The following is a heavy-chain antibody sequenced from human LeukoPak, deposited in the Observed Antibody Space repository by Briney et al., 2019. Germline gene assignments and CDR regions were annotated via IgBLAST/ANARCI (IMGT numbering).Heavy chain of an antibody. Sequence: GGSLRLSCAASGFTFDDYAMHWVRQAPGKGLEWVSGISWNSGSIGYADSVRGRFTISRDNAKNSLYLQMNSLRAEDTALNYCARYDNSGYEAFDYWGQGTLVTVSS. J-gene: IGHJ4*02. D-gene: IGHD3-22*01. V-gene: IGHV3-9*01. CDR3: ARYDNSGYEAFDY. CDR1: GFTFDDYA. CDR2: ISWNSGSI.